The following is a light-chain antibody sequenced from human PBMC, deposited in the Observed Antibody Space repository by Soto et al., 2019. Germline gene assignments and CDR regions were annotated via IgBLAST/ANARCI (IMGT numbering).Light chain of an antibody. CDR1: QSVSIN. CDR2: DAS. V-gene: IGKV3D-11*02. Sequence: EILLTQPLGTLSLSQGERATLSCRASQSVSINFLAWYQQKPRQAPSLLIYDASNRATGIPARFSGSGAGTDFTLTISSLEPEDFAVYYGQQRSKWITFGQGTGLEIK. CDR3: QQRSKWIT. J-gene: IGKJ5*01.